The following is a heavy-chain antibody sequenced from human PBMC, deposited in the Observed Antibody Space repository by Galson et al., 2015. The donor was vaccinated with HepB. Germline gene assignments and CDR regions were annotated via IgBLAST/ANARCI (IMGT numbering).Heavy chain of an antibody. CDR3: AKDGYGSGTIYYYYYYMDV. CDR2: ISGSGGST. Sequence: LRLSCAASGFTFSSYAMSWVRQAPGKGLEWVSAISGSGGSTYYADSVKGRFTISRDNSKNTLYLQMNSLRAEDTAVYYCAKDGYGSGTIYYYYYYMDVWGKGTTVTVSS. CDR1: GFTFSSYA. J-gene: IGHJ6*03. V-gene: IGHV3-23*01. D-gene: IGHD3-10*01.